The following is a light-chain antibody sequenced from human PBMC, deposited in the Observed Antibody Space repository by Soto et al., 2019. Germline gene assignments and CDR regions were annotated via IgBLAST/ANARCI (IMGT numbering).Light chain of an antibody. CDR3: CSYAGSSTFVV. V-gene: IGLV2-23*02. CDR2: EVI. J-gene: IGLJ2*01. Sequence: QSALTQPASVSGSLGQSITISCTGTSSDFGTYNLVSWFQQHPGKAHKVMIYEVIKRPSGVSNRFSGSKSGNTASLTIYGSQAEDEADYHCCSYAGSSTFVVFGGGTKLTVL. CDR1: SSDFGTYNL.